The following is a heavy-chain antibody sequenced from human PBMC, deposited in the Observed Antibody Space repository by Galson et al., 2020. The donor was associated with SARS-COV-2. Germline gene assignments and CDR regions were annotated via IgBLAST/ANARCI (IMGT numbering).Heavy chain of an antibody. V-gene: IGHV3-49*03. CDR1: GFTFGDYA. Sequence: GGSLRLSCTASGFTFGDYAMSWFRQAPGKGLEWVGFIRSKAYGGTTEYAASVKGRFNISRDDSKSIAYLQMNSLKTEDTAVYYCTRAGIQLWLLDWFDPWGQGTLVTVSS. CDR2: IRSKAYGGTT. J-gene: IGHJ5*02. CDR3: TRAGIQLWLLDWFDP. D-gene: IGHD5-18*01.